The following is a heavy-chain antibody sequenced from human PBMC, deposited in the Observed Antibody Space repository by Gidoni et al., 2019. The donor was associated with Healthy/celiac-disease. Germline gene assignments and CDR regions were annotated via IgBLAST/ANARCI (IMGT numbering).Heavy chain of an antibody. CDR1: GYTFTSYY. J-gene: IGHJ3*02. D-gene: IGHD2-21*01. CDR2: INPSGGST. Sequence: QVQLVQSGAEVKKPGASVKVSCKASGYTFTSYYMHWVRQAPGQGLEWMGIINPSGGSTSYAQKFQGRVTMTRDTSTSTVYMELSSLRSEDTAVYYCARAFGGGERGDAFDIWGQGTMVTVSS. CDR3: ARAFGGGERGDAFDI. V-gene: IGHV1-46*01.